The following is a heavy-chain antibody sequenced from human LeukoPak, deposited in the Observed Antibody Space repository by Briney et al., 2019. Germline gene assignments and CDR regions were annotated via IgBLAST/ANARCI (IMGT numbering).Heavy chain of an antibody. J-gene: IGHJ3*02. CDR1: GGSISSGGYY. CDR2: IYHSGST. V-gene: IGHV4-30-2*01. Sequence: SETLSLTCTVSGGSISSGGYYWSWIRQPPGKGLEWIGYIYHSGSTYYNPSLKSRVTISVDRSKNQFSLKLSSVTAADTAVYYCARDDAFDIWGQGTMVTVSS. CDR3: ARDDAFDI.